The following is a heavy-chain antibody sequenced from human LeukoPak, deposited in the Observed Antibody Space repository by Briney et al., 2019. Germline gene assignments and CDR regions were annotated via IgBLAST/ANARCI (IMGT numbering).Heavy chain of an antibody. Sequence: SETLSLTCAVYGGSFSGYYWSWIRQPPGKGLEWIGEINHSGSTNYNPSLKSRVTISVDTSKNQFSLKLSSVNAADTAVYYCARGLYPPYDFWSGSKGNYYYMDVWGKGTTVTVSS. V-gene: IGHV4-34*01. CDR1: GGSFSGYY. J-gene: IGHJ6*03. CDR3: ARGLYPPYDFWSGSKGNYYYMDV. D-gene: IGHD3-3*01. CDR2: INHSGST.